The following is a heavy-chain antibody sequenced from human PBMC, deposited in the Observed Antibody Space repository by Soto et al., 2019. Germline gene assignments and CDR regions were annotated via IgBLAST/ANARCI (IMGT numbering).Heavy chain of an antibody. V-gene: IGHV1-18*01. CDR3: ARGRTRALDY. J-gene: IGHJ4*02. Sequence: QIQLVQSGAEVKKPGASVKVSCKASGYIFTSQGISWVRQAPGQGLEWMGWISTYNGNPNYAQKLQGRVTMTTNTSTTTAFLELRSLTSDDTAVYYCARGRTRALDYWGPGTPVIVSS. CDR2: ISTYNGNP. CDR1: GYIFTSQG. D-gene: IGHD1-7*01.